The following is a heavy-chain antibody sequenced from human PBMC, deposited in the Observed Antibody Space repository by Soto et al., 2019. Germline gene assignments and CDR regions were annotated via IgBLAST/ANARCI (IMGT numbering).Heavy chain of an antibody. Sequence: SQTLSLTCAISGDSVSSNSAAWNWIRQSPSRGLEWLGRTYYRSKWYNDYAVSVKSRITISPDTSKNQFSLQLNSVTPEDTAVYYCARGQYSSSGYYYYGMDVWGQGTTVTVSS. D-gene: IGHD6-6*01. CDR2: TYYRSKWYN. J-gene: IGHJ6*02. V-gene: IGHV6-1*01. CDR3: ARGQYSSSGYYYYGMDV. CDR1: GDSVSSNSAA.